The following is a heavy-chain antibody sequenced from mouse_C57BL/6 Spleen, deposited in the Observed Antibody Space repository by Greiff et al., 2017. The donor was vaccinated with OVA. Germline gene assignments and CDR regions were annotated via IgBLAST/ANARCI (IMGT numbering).Heavy chain of an antibody. CDR3: ARGYPWFAY. Sequence: VQLQQSGAELVKPGASVKLSCTASGFNIKDYYMHWVKQRTEQGLEWIGRIDPEDGETKNAPKFQGKATITADTSSNTAYLQLSSLTSEDTAVYYCARGYPWFAYWGQGTLVTVSA. D-gene: IGHD2-2*01. V-gene: IGHV14-2*01. J-gene: IGHJ3*01. CDR1: GFNIKDYY. CDR2: IDPEDGET.